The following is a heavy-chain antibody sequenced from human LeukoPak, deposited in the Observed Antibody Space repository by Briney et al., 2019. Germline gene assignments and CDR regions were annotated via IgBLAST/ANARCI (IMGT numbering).Heavy chain of an antibody. Sequence: GASVKVSCKASGYTFTSYDINWVRQATGQGLEWMGWMNPNSGNTGYAQKFQGRVTMTRNTSISTAYMELSSLRSEDTAVYYCARSLRITIFGVVIHYYWGQGTLVTVSS. CDR2: MNPNSGNT. J-gene: IGHJ4*02. V-gene: IGHV1-8*01. CDR3: ARSLRITIFGVVIHYY. CDR1: GYTFTSYD. D-gene: IGHD3-3*01.